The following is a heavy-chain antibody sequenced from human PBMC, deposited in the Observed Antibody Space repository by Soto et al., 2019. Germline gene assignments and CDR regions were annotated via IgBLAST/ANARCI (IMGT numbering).Heavy chain of an antibody. V-gene: IGHV3-30*18. J-gene: IGHJ4*02. D-gene: IGHD6-19*01. CDR3: AKPGTPTQSSGCFDY. Sequence: QVQLVESGGGVVQPGRSLRLSCAASGFTFSSYGMHWVRQAPGKGLEWVAVISYDGSNKYYADSVKGRFTISRDNSKNTLYLQMNSLRAEDTAVYYCAKPGTPTQSSGCFDYWGQGTLVTVSS. CDR1: GFTFSSYG. CDR2: ISYDGSNK.